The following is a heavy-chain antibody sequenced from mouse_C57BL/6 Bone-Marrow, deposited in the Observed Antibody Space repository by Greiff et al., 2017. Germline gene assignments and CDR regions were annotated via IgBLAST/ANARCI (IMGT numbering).Heavy chain of an antibody. CDR3: ARGGTTVVEGDFDV. CDR2: INPNNGGT. V-gene: IGHV1-22*01. Sequence: EVQLQQSGPELVKPGASVKMSCKASGYTFTDYNMHWVKQSHGKSLEWIGYINPNNGGTSYNQKFKGKATLTVNKSSSTAYMELRSLTSEDAAVYYCARGGTTVVEGDFDVWGTGTTVTVSS. J-gene: IGHJ1*03. CDR1: GYTFTDYN. D-gene: IGHD1-1*01.